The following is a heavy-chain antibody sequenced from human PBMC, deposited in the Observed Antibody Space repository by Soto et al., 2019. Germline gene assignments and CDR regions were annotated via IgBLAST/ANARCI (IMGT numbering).Heavy chain of an antibody. V-gene: IGHV3-30*03. CDR1: GFAFSTYG. CDR3: ARKNPGREWELPDY. Sequence: QVQLVESGGGVVQPGRSLRLSCAASGFAFSTYGMHWVRQAPGKGLECVAVTTSDGARINYADSVKGRFTISRDNSRTTLYLQMNSLIIDDTAVYYCARKNPGREWELPDYWGQGTLVTVSS. CDR2: TTSDGARI. D-gene: IGHD1-26*01. J-gene: IGHJ4*02.